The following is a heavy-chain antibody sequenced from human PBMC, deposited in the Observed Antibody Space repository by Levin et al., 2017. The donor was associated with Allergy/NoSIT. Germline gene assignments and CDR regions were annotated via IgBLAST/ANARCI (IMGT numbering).Heavy chain of an antibody. CDR2: ISASGGTT. D-gene: IGHD3-10*01. CDR3: GKSTRYNSPYGMDV. Sequence: GESLKISCAASGFTFSTCAMSWVRQAPGKGLEWVSGISASGGTTYYADSVKGRFTISRDHSQNTLYLPMNSLRAEDTAVDYCGKSTRYNSPYGMDVWGQGTTVTVSS. V-gene: IGHV3-23*01. J-gene: IGHJ6*02. CDR1: GFTFSTCA.